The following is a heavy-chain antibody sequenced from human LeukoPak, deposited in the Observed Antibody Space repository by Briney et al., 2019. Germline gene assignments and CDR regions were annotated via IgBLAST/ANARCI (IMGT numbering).Heavy chain of an antibody. D-gene: IGHD6-19*01. CDR3: ARDEAVAALDY. J-gene: IGHJ4*02. CDR2: ISYDGSNK. CDR1: GFTFSSYA. Sequence: PGRSLRLSCAASGFTFSSYAMHWVRQAPGKGLEWVAVISYDGSNKYYADSVKGRFTISRDNSKNTPYLQMNSLRAEDTAVYYCARDEAVAALDYWGQGTLVTVSS. V-gene: IGHV3-30-3*01.